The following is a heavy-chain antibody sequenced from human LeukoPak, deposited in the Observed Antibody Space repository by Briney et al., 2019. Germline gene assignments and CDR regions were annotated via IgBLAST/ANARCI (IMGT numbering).Heavy chain of an antibody. CDR3: ARDRYYDTSGLSGY. D-gene: IGHD3-22*01. J-gene: IGHJ4*02. Sequence: ASVKVSCKASGYTFTSFGISWVRQAPGQGVEWMGWIHTHNGDTNYAQKLQGRVTMTTDTTTTTAYMELRSLSSEDTAVYYCARDRYYDTSGLSGYWGQGTLVTVSS. CDR2: IHTHNGDT. CDR1: GYTFTSFG. V-gene: IGHV1-18*01.